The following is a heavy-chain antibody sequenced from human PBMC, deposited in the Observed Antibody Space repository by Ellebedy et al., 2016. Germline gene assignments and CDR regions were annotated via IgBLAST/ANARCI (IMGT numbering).Heavy chain of an antibody. CDR2: IDWDDDK. CDR3: ARIRDSYSSGWYSSYYYGMDV. J-gene: IGHJ6*02. Sequence: SGPTLVKPTQTLTLTCTFSGFSLSTSGMCVSWIRQPPGKALEWLARIDWDDDKYYSTSLKTRLTISKDTSKNQVVLTMTNMDPVDTATYYCARIRDSYSSGWYSSYYYGMDVWGQGTTVTVSS. V-gene: IGHV2-70*11. CDR1: GFSLSTSGMC. D-gene: IGHD6-19*01.